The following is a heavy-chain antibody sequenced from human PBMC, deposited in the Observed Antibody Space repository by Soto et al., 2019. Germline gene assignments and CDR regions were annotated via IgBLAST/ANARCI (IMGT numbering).Heavy chain of an antibody. CDR3: AHAYGGRSLY. D-gene: IGHD1-26*01. J-gene: IGHJ4*02. CDR2: IYWDDSK. V-gene: IGHV2-5*02. Sequence: QITLKESGPTLVKPTQTLTLTCTLSGFSLTTDRVGVGWIRQPPGEALEWLAVIYWDDSKTYRPSLESRLTITKDTSKNQVALTMTNMDTLDTATHYCAHAYGGRSLYWGQGTLVTVSS. CDR1: GFSLTTDRVG.